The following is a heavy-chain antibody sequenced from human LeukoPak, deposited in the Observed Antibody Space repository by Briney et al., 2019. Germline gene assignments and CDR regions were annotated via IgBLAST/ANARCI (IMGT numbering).Heavy chain of an antibody. Sequence: PGGSLRLSCAASDFPFRVYTMNWVRQAPGKGLEWIASITGSSDSIYYADSVRGRFTISRDNAKNSVFLQMTTVRGDDTGVYYCARDGNYISHVIGYWGQGTLVIVSS. CDR2: ITGSSDSI. V-gene: IGHV3-21*01. CDR1: DFPFRVYT. J-gene: IGHJ4*02. D-gene: IGHD1-7*01. CDR3: ARDGNYISHVIGY.